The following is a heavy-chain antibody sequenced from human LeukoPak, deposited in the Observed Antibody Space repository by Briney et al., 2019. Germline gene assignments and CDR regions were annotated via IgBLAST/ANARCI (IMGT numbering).Heavy chain of an antibody. V-gene: IGHV3-9*01. Sequence: GGSLRLSCAASGFTFDDYAMHWVRQAPGKGLEWVSGISWNSGGILYADSVKGRFTISRDNAKRTVYLQMNSLKTEDTAFYYCAKDRGGGSGSDYSSSYYYFDYWGQGTLVAVSS. CDR1: GFTFDDYA. CDR2: ISWNSGGI. CDR3: AKDRGGGSGSDYSSSYYYFDY. J-gene: IGHJ4*02. D-gene: IGHD5-12*01.